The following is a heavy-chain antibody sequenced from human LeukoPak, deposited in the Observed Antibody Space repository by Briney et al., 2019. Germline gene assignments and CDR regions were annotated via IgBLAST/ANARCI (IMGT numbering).Heavy chain of an antibody. Sequence: ASVKVSCKASGYTFTSYGISWVRQAPGQGLEWMGWISAYNGNTNYAQKLQGRVTITTDTSTSTAYMELRSLRPDDTAVYYCARGSQLVPGVWFDPWGQGTLVTVSS. J-gene: IGHJ5*02. V-gene: IGHV1-18*04. D-gene: IGHD6-13*01. CDR3: ARGSQLVPGVWFDP. CDR1: GYTFTSYG. CDR2: ISAYNGNT.